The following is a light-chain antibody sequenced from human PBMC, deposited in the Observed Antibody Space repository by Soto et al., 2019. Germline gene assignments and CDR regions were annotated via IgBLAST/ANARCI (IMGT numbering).Light chain of an antibody. V-gene: IGKV4-1*01. Sequence: DIVMTQSPDSLAVSLGERATINCKSSQSVLYSSNNKNYLAWYQQKPGQPPKLLIYWASTRESGVPDRFSGSGSGTDFPLTISSLQAEDVAVYYCQQYYSTPYTFGQGTKLEIK. CDR1: QSVLYSSNNKNY. CDR3: QQYYSTPYT. CDR2: WAS. J-gene: IGKJ2*01.